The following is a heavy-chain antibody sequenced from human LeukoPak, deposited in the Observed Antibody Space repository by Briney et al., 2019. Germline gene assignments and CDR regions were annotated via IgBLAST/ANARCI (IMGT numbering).Heavy chain of an antibody. D-gene: IGHD3-10*01. CDR2: IDSSGTA. V-gene: IGHV4-4*07. CDR3: ARVVRGVYDY. J-gene: IGHJ4*02. CDR1: GASIGTSS. Sequence: SETLSLTCTVSGASIGTSSWGWVRQPAGKGLEWMGRIDSSGTANYNPPLTSRVTLSIDTSRNHISLKLSSVTAADTAVYYCARVVRGVYDYWGQGTLVFVSS.